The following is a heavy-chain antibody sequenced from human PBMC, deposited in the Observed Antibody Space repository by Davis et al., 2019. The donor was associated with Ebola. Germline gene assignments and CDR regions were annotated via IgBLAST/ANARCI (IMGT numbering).Heavy chain of an antibody. V-gene: IGHV3-74*01. J-gene: IGHJ3*02. CDR2: INSDGSST. CDR3: AKDRFGSYPSDACDI. CDR1: GFTFSSYW. Sequence: GESLKISCAASGFTFSSYWMHWVRQAPGKGLVWVSRINSDGSSTSYADSVKGRFTISRDNAKNTLYLQMNSLRAEDTALYYCAKDRFGSYPSDACDIWGQGTMVTVSS. D-gene: IGHD1-26*01.